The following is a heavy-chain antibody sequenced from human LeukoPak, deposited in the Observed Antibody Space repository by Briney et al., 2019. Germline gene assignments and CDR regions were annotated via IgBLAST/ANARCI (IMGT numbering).Heavy chain of an antibody. D-gene: IGHD2-2*01. V-gene: IGHV1-18*01. CDR2: ISAYNGNT. J-gene: IGHJ6*02. Sequence: ASVKVSCKASGYTLTSYVISWVRQAPGQGLEWMGWISAYNGNTNYAQKLQGRVTMTTDTSTSTAYMELRSLRSDDTAVYYCARLDCSSTSCSMGRYYYYYGMDVWGQGTTVTVSS. CDR3: ARLDCSSTSCSMGRYYYYYGMDV. CDR1: GYTLTSYV.